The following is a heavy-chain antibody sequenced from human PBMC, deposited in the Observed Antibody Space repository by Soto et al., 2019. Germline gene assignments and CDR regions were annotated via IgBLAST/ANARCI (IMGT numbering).Heavy chain of an antibody. Sequence: SGPTLVNPTQTLTLTCTFSGFSLSTSGMCVSWIRQPQGKALEWLALIDWDDDKYYSTSLKTRSTISKDTSKNQVVLTMANMDPVDTATYYCARILSRFGDYGGCDYRGQVTLVTVAS. CDR2: IDWDDDK. CDR3: ARILSRFGDYGGCDY. CDR1: GFSLSTSGMC. V-gene: IGHV2-70*01. J-gene: IGHJ4*02. D-gene: IGHD4-17*01.